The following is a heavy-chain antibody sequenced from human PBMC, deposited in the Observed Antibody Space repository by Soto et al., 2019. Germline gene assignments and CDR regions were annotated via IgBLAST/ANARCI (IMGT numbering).Heavy chain of an antibody. CDR3: ARDQEWLARDYYYGMDV. D-gene: IGHD6-19*01. J-gene: IGHJ6*02. CDR2: ISYDGSNK. CDR1: GFTFSSYA. Sequence: GGSLRLSCAASGFTFSSYAMHWVRQAPGKGLEWVAVISYDGSNKYYADSVKGRFTISRDNSKNTLYLQMNSLRAEDTAVYYWARDQEWLARDYYYGMDVWGQGTTVTVSS. V-gene: IGHV3-30-3*01.